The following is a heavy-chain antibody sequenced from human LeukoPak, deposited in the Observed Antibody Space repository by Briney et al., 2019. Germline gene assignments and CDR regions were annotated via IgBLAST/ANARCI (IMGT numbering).Heavy chain of an antibody. CDR3: SRVLTSGTRRFDP. D-gene: IGHD1-1*01. V-gene: IGHV3-49*04. CDR1: GFIFGDYG. Sequence: SGGSLRLSCTASGFIFGDYGLSWVRQAPRKGLEWVGFIRSKADGGTTEYAASVKGRFTISRDDSKSIAHLQMNSLQTEDTAVFYCSRVLTSGTRRFDPWGQGTLVTVSS. CDR2: IRSKADGGTT. J-gene: IGHJ5*02.